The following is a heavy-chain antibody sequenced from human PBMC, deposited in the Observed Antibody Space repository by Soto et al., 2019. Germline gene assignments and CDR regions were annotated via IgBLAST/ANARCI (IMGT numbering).Heavy chain of an antibody. V-gene: IGHV3-23*01. J-gene: IGHJ4*02. CDR2: ISVSVGST. Sequence: GGSLRLSCGVSGFPFAPSTMSWVRQAPGKGLECVSTISVSVGSTYSADSVQGRFTVSSDISDNTLFLRTTSLTADDTAVYFCAKRDVPHSTSNAYFYDHWGRGVLVTVYS. CDR3: AKRDVPHSTSNAYFYDH. CDR1: GFPFAPST. D-gene: IGHD2-21*02.